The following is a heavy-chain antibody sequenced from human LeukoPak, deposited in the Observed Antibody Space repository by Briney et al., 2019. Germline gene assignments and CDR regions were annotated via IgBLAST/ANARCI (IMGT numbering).Heavy chain of an antibody. D-gene: IGHD6-6*01. CDR2: TYYRSKWYN. J-gene: IGHJ5*02. CDR3: ARVEAARPGQGWFDP. V-gene: IGHV6-1*01. Sequence: PSQTLSLTCTLSGDIFSSNSAAWHWIRQSPSRGLEWLGRTYYRSKWYNDYAVSVKSRITINPDTPKNQFSLQLNSVTPEDTAVYYCARVEAARPGQGWFDPWGQGTLVTVSS. CDR1: GDIFSSNSAA.